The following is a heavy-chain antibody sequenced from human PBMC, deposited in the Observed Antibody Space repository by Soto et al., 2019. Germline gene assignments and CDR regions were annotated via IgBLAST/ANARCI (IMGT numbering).Heavy chain of an antibody. CDR1: GGSISGNSYV. Sequence: SEPLSLPCSVSGGSISGNSYVWCWILQPPVKALALIGNIYYSGTTYYNPSLKSRVTISVDTSKNQFSLKLSSVTAADTAVYYCARRPRVWFGEMGYHYYYGMDVWGQGTTVTVSS. CDR3: ARRPRVWFGEMGYHYYYGMDV. D-gene: IGHD3-10*01. V-gene: IGHV4-39*01. CDR2: IYYSGTT. J-gene: IGHJ6*02.